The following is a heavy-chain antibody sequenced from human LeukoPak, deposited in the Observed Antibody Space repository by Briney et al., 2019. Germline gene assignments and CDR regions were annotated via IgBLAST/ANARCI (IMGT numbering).Heavy chain of an antibody. J-gene: IGHJ4*02. CDR1: GGTFSSYA. CDR3: ARLGSGPRGYQGYSGYEVIDY. Sequence: GASVKVSCKASGGTFSSYAISWVRQAPGQGLEWMGRIIPILGIANYAQKFQGRVTITADKSTSTAYMELSSLRSEDTAVYYCARLGSGPRGYQGYSGYEVIDYWGQGTLVTVSS. CDR2: IIPILGIA. V-gene: IGHV1-69*04. D-gene: IGHD5-12*01.